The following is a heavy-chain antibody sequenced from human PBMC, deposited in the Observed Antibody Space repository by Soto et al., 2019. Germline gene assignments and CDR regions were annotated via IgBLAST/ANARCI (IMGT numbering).Heavy chain of an antibody. D-gene: IGHD1-26*01. J-gene: IGHJ5*01. V-gene: IGHV6-1*01. Sequence: QVQLQQSEPGLVKPSQTLSLTCAISGDSVSSSSVTWNWIRQSPSRGLECLGRTYYRSKWYNDYAESVKNRITLNPDTSKNQFSLHLNSVTPEDAAVYYCVRLIGNSWLDFWGQGTLVTVSS. CDR3: VRLIGNSWLDF. CDR2: TYYRSKWYN. CDR1: GDSVSSSSVT.